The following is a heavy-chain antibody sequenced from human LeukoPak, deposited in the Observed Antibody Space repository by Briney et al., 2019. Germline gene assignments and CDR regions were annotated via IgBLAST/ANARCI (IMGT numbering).Heavy chain of an antibody. CDR2: TYYRSKWYN. V-gene: IGHV6-1*01. CDR1: GDSVSSNSAA. CDR3: ARNLFSGSYHEDYFDY. Sequence: SQALSLTCAISGDSVSSNSAAWNWIRQSPSRGLEWLGRTYYRSKWYNDYAVSVKSRITINPDTSKNQFSLQLNSVTPEDTAVYYCARNLFSGSYHEDYFDYWGQGTLVTVSS. D-gene: IGHD1-26*01. J-gene: IGHJ4*02.